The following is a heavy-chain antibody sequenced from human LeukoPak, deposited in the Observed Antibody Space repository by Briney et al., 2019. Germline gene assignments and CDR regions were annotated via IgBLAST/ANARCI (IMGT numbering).Heavy chain of an antibody. J-gene: IGHJ4*02. CDR3: AKALVLTVAGTYYVDH. CDR2: IRFDDSRT. D-gene: IGHD6-19*01. Sequence: GGSLRLSCAASGFTFSNYGMHWVRQAPGRGLGWVSFIRFDDSRTFYGDSVKGRFIISRDNSENTLFLHMHSLRPEDTAVYYCAKALVLTVAGTYYVDHWGQGTLVTVSS. CDR1: GFTFSNYG. V-gene: IGHV3-30*02.